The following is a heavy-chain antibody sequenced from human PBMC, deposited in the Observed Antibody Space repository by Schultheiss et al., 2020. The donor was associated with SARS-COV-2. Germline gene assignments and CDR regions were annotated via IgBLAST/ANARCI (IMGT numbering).Heavy chain of an antibody. CDR2: ISNSGGTI. V-gene: IGHV3-48*03. CDR1: GFTFSGFE. CDR3: ARGLGSSTSLPMDV. Sequence: GGSLRLSCAASGFTFSGFEMNWVRQAPGKGLEWVSYISNSGGTIYHADSVKGRFTISRDNSKNSLFLQMNSLRDEDTAVYYCARGLGSSTSLPMDVWGQGTTVTVSS. J-gene: IGHJ6*02. D-gene: IGHD2-2*01.